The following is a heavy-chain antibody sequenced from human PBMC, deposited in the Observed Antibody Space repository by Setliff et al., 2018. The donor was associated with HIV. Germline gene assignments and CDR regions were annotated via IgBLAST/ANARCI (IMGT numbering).Heavy chain of an antibody. D-gene: IGHD2-15*01. CDR2: IIPIVNIA. J-gene: IGHJ6*02. CDR3: AGGGGRTVVSTRYYAMDV. V-gene: IGHV1-69*10. CDR1: GGNFNNYA. Sequence: SVKVSCKASGGNFNNYAIIWVRQAPGQGLEWMGGIIPIVNIANYAQKFQGRVIITADKSTSTAYMEVRSLRSEDTAMYFCAGGGGRTVVSTRYYAMDVWGQGTTVTVSS.